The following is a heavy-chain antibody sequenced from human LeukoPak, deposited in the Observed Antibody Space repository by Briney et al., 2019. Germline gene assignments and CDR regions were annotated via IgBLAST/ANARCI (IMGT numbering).Heavy chain of an antibody. D-gene: IGHD4-17*01. CDR2: IDCSDSYT. Sequence: GESLKISCKGSGYSFTSYWISWVRRMPGKGLEWMGRIDCSDSYTNYSPSFQGHVTISADKSISTAYLQWSSLRASDTAMYYCARATADYETDFDYWGQGTLVTVSS. V-gene: IGHV5-10-1*01. CDR1: GYSFTSYW. J-gene: IGHJ4*02. CDR3: ARATADYETDFDY.